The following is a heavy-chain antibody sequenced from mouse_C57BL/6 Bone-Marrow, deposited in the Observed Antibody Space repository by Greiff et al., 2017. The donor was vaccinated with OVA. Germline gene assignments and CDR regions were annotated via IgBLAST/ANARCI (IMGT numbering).Heavy chain of an antibody. D-gene: IGHD1-1*01. J-gene: IGHJ2*01. Sequence: EVQLVESGGDFVKPGGSLKLSCAASGFTFSSYGLSWVRQTPDKRLEWVATISSGGSYTYYPDSVKGRFTISRDNAKNTLYLQMSSLKSEDTAMYYCAIYYGSDYWGQGTTLTVSS. CDR3: AIYYGSDY. CDR2: ISSGGSYT. CDR1: GFTFSSYG. V-gene: IGHV5-6*01.